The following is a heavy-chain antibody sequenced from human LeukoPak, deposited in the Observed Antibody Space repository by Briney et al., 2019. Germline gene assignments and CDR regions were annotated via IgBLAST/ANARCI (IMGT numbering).Heavy chain of an antibody. V-gene: IGHV3-7*01. J-gene: IGHJ4*02. CDR3: ARILTGYDAFDY. Sequence: GGSLRLSCAASGFTFSSNWMSWVRQAPGKGLEWVANIKEDGSAKYYVDSVKGRFTISRDNAKNSPYLQMNSLRAEDMAVYYCARILTGYDAFDYWGQGILVTVSS. CDR2: IKEDGSAK. CDR1: GFTFSSNW. D-gene: IGHD3-9*01.